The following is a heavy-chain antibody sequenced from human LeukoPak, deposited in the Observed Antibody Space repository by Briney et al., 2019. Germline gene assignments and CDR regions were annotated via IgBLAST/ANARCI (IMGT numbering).Heavy chain of an antibody. CDR1: GFSFSNFW. CDR2: ISPDGSET. J-gene: IGHJ4*02. Sequence: PGGSLRLSCAASGFSFSNFWMHWGRQAPGEGLVWVSRISPDGSETTYADSVKGRFTISRDNAKNTLYLQFSSLRAEDTAVYYCARDMWGSFDYWGQGALVTVSS. D-gene: IGHD7-27*01. CDR3: ARDMWGSFDY. V-gene: IGHV3-74*01.